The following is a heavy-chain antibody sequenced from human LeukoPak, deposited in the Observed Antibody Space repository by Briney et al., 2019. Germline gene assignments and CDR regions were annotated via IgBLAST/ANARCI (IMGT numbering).Heavy chain of an antibody. CDR2: IYYSGST. D-gene: IGHD6-13*01. CDR3: ARGSSWYYYYYYYMDV. Sequence: SETLSLTCTVSGGSISSSSYHWGWIRQPPGKGLEWIGSIYYSGSTYYNPSLKSRVTISVDTSKNQFSLKLSSVTAADTAVYYCARGSSWYYYYYYYMDVWGKGTTVTISS. CDR1: GGSISSSSYH. J-gene: IGHJ6*03. V-gene: IGHV4-39*07.